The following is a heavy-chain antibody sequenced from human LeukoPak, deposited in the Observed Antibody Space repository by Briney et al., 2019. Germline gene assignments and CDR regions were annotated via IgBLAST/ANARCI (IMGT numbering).Heavy chain of an antibody. J-gene: IGHJ4*02. Sequence: GGSLRLSCAASGFTFSNYAMNWVRQAPGKGLEWVSAISGSGGSTYYGDSVKGRFTISRDNSKNTLYLQMNSLRAEDTAVYYCAKAGRDGYNCDYWGQGTLVTVSS. CDR2: ISGSGGST. V-gene: IGHV3-23*01. CDR3: AKAGRDGYNCDY. D-gene: IGHD5-24*01. CDR1: GFTFSNYA.